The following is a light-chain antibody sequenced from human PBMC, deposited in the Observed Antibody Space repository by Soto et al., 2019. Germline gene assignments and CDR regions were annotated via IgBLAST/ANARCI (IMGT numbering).Light chain of an antibody. CDR2: DVS. V-gene: IGLV2-14*01. CDR3: ISYTSSSTLYV. J-gene: IGLJ1*01. CDR1: SSDVGGYNY. Sequence: QSVLTQPASVSGSPGQSITISCTGTSSDVGGYNYVSWYQQHPGKAPKLMIFDVSNRPSGVSNRFSGSKSGNTASLTISGPQAEDEADYYCISYTSSSTLYVFGTGTKLTVL.